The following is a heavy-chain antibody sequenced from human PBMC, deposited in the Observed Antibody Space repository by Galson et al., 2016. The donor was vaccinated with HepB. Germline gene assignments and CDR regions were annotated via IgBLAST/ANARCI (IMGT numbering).Heavy chain of an antibody. J-gene: IGHJ6*02. D-gene: IGHD6-6*01. CDR3: AKVRQLAYSYGMDV. Sequence: SLRLSCAASGFTFSSYGMHWVRQAPGKGLEGVAVISYDGSNQYYADSVKGRLTISRDNSKNTLYLQMNSLRAEDTAVYYCAKVRQLAYSYGMDVWGQGTTVTVSS. CDR2: ISYDGSNQ. V-gene: IGHV3-30*18. CDR1: GFTFSSYG.